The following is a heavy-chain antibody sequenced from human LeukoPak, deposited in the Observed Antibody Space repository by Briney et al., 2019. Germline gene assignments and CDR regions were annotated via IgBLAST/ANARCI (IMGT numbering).Heavy chain of an antibody. CDR1: GYTFTGYY. CDR2: INPNSGGT. CDR3: ARDWIGEGVRFLEGFFDY. J-gene: IGHJ4*02. Sequence: ASVKVSCKASGYTFTGYYMHWVRQAPGQGLEWMGWINPNSGGTNYAQKFQGRVTMTRDTSISTAYMELSRQRSDDTAVYYCARDWIGEGVRFLEGFFDYWGQGTLVTVSS. D-gene: IGHD3-3*01. V-gene: IGHV1-2*02.